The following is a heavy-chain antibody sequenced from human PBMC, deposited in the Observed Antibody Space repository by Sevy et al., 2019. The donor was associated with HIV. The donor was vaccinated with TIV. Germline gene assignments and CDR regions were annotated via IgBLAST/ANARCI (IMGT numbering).Heavy chain of an antibody. D-gene: IGHD1-1*01. Sequence: GGSLRLSCSASGFTFWSFSMHWVRQAPGKGLEWVAAIWYDGRTKQYADSVKGRFTISRDNSKNMLNLEMNSLRAEDTALYFCARDSARVIVPTAGFDSWGQGTVVTISS. CDR1: GFTFWSFS. CDR2: IWYDGRTK. J-gene: IGHJ5*01. V-gene: IGHV3-33*01. CDR3: ARDSARVIVPTAGFDS.